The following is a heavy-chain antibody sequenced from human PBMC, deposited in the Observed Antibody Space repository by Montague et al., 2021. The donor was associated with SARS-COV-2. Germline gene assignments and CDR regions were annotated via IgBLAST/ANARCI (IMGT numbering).Heavy chain of an antibody. D-gene: IGHD3-10*01. CDR3: AREFRTYGYGGQYWCFDL. CDR1: GGSISSSHW. V-gene: IGHV4-4*02. CDR2: IYHSGST. J-gene: IGHJ2*01. Sequence: SETLSLTCAVSGGSISSSHWRSWVRQPPGKGLEWIGEIYHSGSTNYNPSLKSRVTISIDKSKNQFSLKLSSVTAADTAVYYCAREFRTYGYGGQYWCFDLWGRGTLVTVSS.